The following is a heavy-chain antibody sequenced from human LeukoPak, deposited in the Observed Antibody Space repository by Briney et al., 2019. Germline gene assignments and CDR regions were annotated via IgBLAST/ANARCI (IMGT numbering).Heavy chain of an antibody. J-gene: IGHJ4*02. V-gene: IGHV3-30*18. D-gene: IGHD6-13*01. CDR1: GFTFSSFG. CDR3: AKDMDVEAAGFSFDY. CDR2: ISYDGINK. Sequence: HPGRSLRLSCAASGFTFSSFGMHWVRQAPGKGLEWVSIISYDGINKYSSDSVKGRFTISRDNSKNTLYLQMNSLRREDTAVYYCAKDMDVEAAGFSFDYWGQGTLVTVSS.